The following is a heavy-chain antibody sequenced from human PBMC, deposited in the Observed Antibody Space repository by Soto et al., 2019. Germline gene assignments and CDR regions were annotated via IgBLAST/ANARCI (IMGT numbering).Heavy chain of an antibody. D-gene: IGHD1-26*01. CDR2: ISYDGSNK. CDR3: ANVSATFDY. V-gene: IGHV3-30*18. J-gene: IGHJ4*02. CDR1: GFTFSSYG. Sequence: QVQLVESGGGVVQPGRSLRLSCAASGFTFSSYGMHWVRQAPGKGLEWVAVISYDGSNKYYADSVKGRFTISRDNSKNTLYLQMNSLRAEDTAVYYCANVSATFDYWGQGTLVTVSS.